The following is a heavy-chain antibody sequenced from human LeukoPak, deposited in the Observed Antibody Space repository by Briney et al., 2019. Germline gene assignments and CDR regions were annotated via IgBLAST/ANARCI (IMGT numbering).Heavy chain of an antibody. V-gene: IGHV4-61*03. CDR2: IYYTGNT. CDR3: ARVHSGWFIDY. D-gene: IGHD6-19*01. Sequence: PSETLSLTCTISGGSVSSGSYYWSWIRQPPGKGLEWIAYIYYTGNTNYNPSLKSRVTISVDTSKNHFSLEVNSVTTADTAVYFCARVHSGWFIDYWGQGTLVTVSS. J-gene: IGHJ4*02. CDR1: GGSVSSGSYY.